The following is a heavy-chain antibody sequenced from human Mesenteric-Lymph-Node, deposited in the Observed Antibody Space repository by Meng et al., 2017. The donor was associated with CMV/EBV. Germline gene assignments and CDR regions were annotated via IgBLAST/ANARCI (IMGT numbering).Heavy chain of an antibody. CDR3: ARSTTVTDFDS. D-gene: IGHD4-11*01. Sequence: KVSCKGSGYTFTNYWIGWVRQMPGKGLECMGIIHPGDSDTKYSPSFQGQVTISADKSINTAYLQWSSLQASDTAMYYCARSTTVTDFDSWGQGTLVTVSS. CDR2: IHPGDSDT. J-gene: IGHJ4*02. CDR1: GYTFTNYW. V-gene: IGHV5-51*01.